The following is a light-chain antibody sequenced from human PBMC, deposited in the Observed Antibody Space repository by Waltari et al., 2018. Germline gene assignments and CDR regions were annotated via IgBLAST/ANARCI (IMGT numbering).Light chain of an antibody. CDR1: SSDVGGYNY. V-gene: IGLV2-8*01. J-gene: IGLJ2*01. CDR3: NSYAGRNRLGV. CDR2: EVT. Sequence: QSALTQPPSASGSPGQPVTISCTGTSSDVGGYNYVSWYQQHPGKAPKPIIYEVTKRPSGVPDRFSGPKSGNTASLTVSGLQADDEADYYCNSYAGRNRLGVFGGGTKVTVL.